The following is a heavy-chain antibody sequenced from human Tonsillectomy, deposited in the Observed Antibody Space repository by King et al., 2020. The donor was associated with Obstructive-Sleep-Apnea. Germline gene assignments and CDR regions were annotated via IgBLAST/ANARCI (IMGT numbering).Heavy chain of an antibody. J-gene: IGHJ6*02. Sequence: VQLVESGGGVVQPGRSLRLSCAASGFTFSSYAMHWVRQAPGKGLEWVAVISYDGSNKYYADSVKGRFTISRDNSKNTLYLQMNSLRAEDTAVYYCARDHYLPATGYYYYYGMDVGGQGTTVTVSS. CDR1: GFTFSSYA. CDR2: ISYDGSNK. V-gene: IGHV3-30-3*01. D-gene: IGHD1-1*01. CDR3: ARDHYLPATGYYYYYGMDV.